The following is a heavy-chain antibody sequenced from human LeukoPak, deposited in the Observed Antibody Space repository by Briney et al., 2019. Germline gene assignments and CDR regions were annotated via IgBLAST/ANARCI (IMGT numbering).Heavy chain of an antibody. CDR1: GFTFSSYW. J-gene: IGHJ4*02. CDR2: INSDGSST. D-gene: IGHD6-13*01. V-gene: IGHV3-74*01. CDR3: ARKGGQQLALDY. Sequence: PGGSLRLSSAASGFTFSSYWMHWVRQAPGKGLVWVSRINSDGSSTSYADSVKGRFTISRDNAKNTLYLQMNSLRAEDTAVYYCARKGGQQLALDYWGQGTLVTVSS.